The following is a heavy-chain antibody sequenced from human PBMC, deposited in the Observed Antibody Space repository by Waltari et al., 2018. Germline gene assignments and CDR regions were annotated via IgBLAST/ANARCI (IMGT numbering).Heavy chain of an antibody. V-gene: IGHV3-7*01. CDR1: GFTFSIYS. D-gene: IGHD6-6*01. Sequence: EVQLVESGGGLVQPGGSLRLSCAASGFTFSIYSMSWVRQAPGKGLEWVANIKQDGSEKYYVDSVKGRFTISRDNAKNSLYLQMNSLRAEDTAVYYCVREGQLGYWGQGTLVTVSS. J-gene: IGHJ4*02. CDR2: IKQDGSEK. CDR3: VREGQLGY.